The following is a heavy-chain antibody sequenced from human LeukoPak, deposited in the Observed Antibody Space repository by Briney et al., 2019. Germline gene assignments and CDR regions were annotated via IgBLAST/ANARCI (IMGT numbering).Heavy chain of an antibody. Sequence: PGGSLRLSCAASGFTFSSYGMSWVRQAPGKGLEWVSSLSGSGGSTYYADSVKGRFTISRDNSKNTLYLQMNSLIAEDTAIYYCAKDLWWFGEFPNAFENWGQGTMVTGSS. CDR1: GFTFSSYG. CDR2: LSGSGGST. J-gene: IGHJ3*02. CDR3: AKDLWWFGEFPNAFEN. V-gene: IGHV3-23*01. D-gene: IGHD3-10*01.